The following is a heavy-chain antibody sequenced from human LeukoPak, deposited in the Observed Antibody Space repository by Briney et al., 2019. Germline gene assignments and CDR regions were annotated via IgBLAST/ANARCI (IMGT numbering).Heavy chain of an antibody. Sequence: GGSLRLSCAASGFTFDDYAMHWVRQAPGKGLEWVSGISWNSGSIGYADSVKGRFTISRDNAKNSLYLQMNSLRAEDTALYYCAKSAASLYYYYMDVWGKGTTVTISS. CDR1: GFTFDDYA. V-gene: IGHV3-9*01. J-gene: IGHJ6*03. CDR3: AKSAASLYYYYMDV. CDR2: ISWNSGSI. D-gene: IGHD6-13*01.